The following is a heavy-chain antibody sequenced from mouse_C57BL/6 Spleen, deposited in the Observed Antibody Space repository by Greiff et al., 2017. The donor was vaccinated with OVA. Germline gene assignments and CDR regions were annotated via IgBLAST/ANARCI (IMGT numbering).Heavy chain of an antibody. CDR3: ASGNPAWFAY. CDR2: IHPNSGRT. CDR1: GYTFTSYW. D-gene: IGHD2-1*01. V-gene: IGHV1-64*01. J-gene: IGHJ3*01. Sequence: QVQLQQPGAELVKPGASVKLSCKASGYTFTSYWMHWVKQRPGQGLEWIGMIHPNSGRTNYNEKFKSKATLTVDKSSSTAYMQLSSLTSEDSAVYYCASGNPAWFAYWGQGTLVTVSA.